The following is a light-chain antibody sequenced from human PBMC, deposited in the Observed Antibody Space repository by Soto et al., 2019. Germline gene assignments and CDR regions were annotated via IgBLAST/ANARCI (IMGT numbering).Light chain of an antibody. CDR2: DVS. J-gene: IGLJ1*01. CDR3: SSYTSSSTPYV. CDR1: SREVGGYNY. V-gene: IGLV2-14*01. Sequence: QSVLTQPASVSGSPGQAITISCTGKSREVGGYNYVSWYQQHPGKAPKLMIYDVSNRPSGVSNRFSGSKSGNTASLTISGLQAEDEADYYCSSYTSSSTPYVFGTGTKVTVL.